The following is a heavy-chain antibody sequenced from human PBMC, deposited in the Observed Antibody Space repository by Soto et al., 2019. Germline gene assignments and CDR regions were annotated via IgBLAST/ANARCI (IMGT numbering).Heavy chain of an antibody. CDR2: ISSSSSTI. V-gene: IGHV3-48*01. Sequence: GGSLRLSCADSGFTFSSYSMNWVRQAPGKGLEWVSYISSSSSTIYYADSAKGRFTLSRDNAKNSLYLKMNSLRAEETAVYYCARDCRYAFWTYYYLDVWGNGTTVTVSS. J-gene: IGHJ6*03. CDR3: ARDCRYAFWTYYYLDV. CDR1: GFTFSSYS. D-gene: IGHD3-3*01.